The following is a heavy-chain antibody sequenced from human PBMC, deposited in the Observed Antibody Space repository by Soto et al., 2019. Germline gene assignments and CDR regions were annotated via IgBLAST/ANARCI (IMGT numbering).Heavy chain of an antibody. J-gene: IGHJ4*02. CDR3: TTDQKGPTRYYYGSGELLGAFGY. D-gene: IGHD3-10*01. CDR2: IKSKTDGGTT. Sequence: GGSLRLSCAASGFTFSNAWMSWVRQAPGKGLEWVGRIKSKTDGGTTDYAAPVKGRFTISRDDSKNTLYLQMNSLKTEDTAVYYCTTDQKGPTRYYYGSGELLGAFGYWGQGTLVTVSS. CDR1: GFTFSNAW. V-gene: IGHV3-15*01.